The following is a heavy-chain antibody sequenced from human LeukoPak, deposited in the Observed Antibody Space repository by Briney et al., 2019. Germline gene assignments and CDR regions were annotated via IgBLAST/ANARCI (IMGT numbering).Heavy chain of an antibody. Sequence: PSETLSLTCAVYGGSFSGYYRSWIRQPAGKGLEWIGRIYTSGSTNYNPSLKSRVTMSVDTSKNQFSLKLSSVTAADTAVYYCATAIWASAGPFDYWGQGTLVTVSS. CDR2: IYTSGST. CDR1: GGSFSGYY. J-gene: IGHJ4*02. CDR3: ATAIWASAGPFDY. D-gene: IGHD6-13*01. V-gene: IGHV4-59*10.